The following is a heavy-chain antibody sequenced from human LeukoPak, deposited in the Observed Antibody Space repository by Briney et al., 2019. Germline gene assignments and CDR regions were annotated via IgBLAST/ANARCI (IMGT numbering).Heavy chain of an antibody. V-gene: IGHV3-53*01. CDR1: GFIVSGDF. J-gene: IGHJ4*02. CDR3: ARERGRGRDSPYFDY. Sequence: GGSLRLSCAASGFIVSGDFMSWVRQAPGKGLEWVSVIYTDGTTYYADSVQGRFTISRDNSKNTLYLQMNGLRAEDTAVYYCARERGRGRDSPYFDYRGQGTLVTVSS. D-gene: IGHD3-16*01. CDR2: IYTDGTT.